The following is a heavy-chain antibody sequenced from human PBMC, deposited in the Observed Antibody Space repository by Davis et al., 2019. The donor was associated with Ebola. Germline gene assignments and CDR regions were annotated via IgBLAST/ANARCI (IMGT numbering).Heavy chain of an antibody. J-gene: IGHJ3*02. CDR3: AKPNWADAFDI. D-gene: IGHD1-1*01. CDR2: ISGSGGST. V-gene: IGHV3-23*01. CDR1: GFTFDDYS. Sequence: GESLKISCAVSGFTFDDYSMNWVRQAPGKGLEWVSAISGSGGSTYYADSVKGRFTISRDNSKNTLYLQMNSLRAEDTAVYYCAKPNWADAFDIWGQGTMVTVSS.